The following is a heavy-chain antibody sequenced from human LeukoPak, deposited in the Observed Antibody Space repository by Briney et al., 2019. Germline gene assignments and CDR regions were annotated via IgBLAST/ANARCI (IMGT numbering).Heavy chain of an antibody. V-gene: IGHV3-21*01. Sequence: GGSLRLSCAVSGFTFSHYSMTWVRQAPGKGLEWVSSISISSNYIYYTDSLKGRFTISRDNAKNSLYLQMNSLRAEDTAVYYCARGSRFGVVERDAFDIWGQGTMVTVSS. CDR2: ISISSNYI. D-gene: IGHD3-3*01. CDR3: ARGSRFGVVERDAFDI. CDR1: GFTFSHYS. J-gene: IGHJ3*02.